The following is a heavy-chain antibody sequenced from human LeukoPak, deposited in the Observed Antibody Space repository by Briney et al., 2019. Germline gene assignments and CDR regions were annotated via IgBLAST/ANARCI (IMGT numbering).Heavy chain of an antibody. CDR2: ISSRGSSI. V-gene: IGHV3-48*04. J-gene: IGHJ4*02. D-gene: IGHD3-16*01. Sequence: PGGSLRLSCAASGFIFSSYGMNWVRQAPGKGLEWVSYISSRGSSIYYADSVKGRFTISRDNAKNSLYLQMSSLRAEDTAVYYCARDRSLRRFDYWGQGTLVTVSS. CDR1: GFIFSSYG. CDR3: ARDRSLRRFDY.